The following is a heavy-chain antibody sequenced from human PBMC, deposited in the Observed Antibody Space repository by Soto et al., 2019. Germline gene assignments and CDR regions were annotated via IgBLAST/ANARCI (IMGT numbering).Heavy chain of an antibody. CDR3: ASGYYDILTGYSYYFDY. J-gene: IGHJ4*02. D-gene: IGHD3-9*01. CDR1: GGTFSSYA. Sequence: SVKVSCKASGGTFSSYAISWVRQAPGQGLEWMGGIIPIFGTANYAQKFQGRVTITADESTSTAYMELSSLRSEDTAVYYCASGYYDILTGYSYYFDYWGQGTLVTVSS. CDR2: IIPIFGTA. V-gene: IGHV1-69*13.